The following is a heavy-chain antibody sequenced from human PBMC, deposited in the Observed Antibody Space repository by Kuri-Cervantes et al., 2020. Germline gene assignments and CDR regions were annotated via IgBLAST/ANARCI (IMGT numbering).Heavy chain of an antibody. J-gene: IGHJ4*02. D-gene: IGHD6-13*01. CDR2: ISAYNGNT. Sequence: ASVKVSCKASGYTFTSNGISWVRQAPGQGLEWTGWISAYNGNTNYAQKLQGRVTMTTDTSTSTAYMELRSLRSDDTAVYYCARDRRAAVFDYWGQGTLVTVSS. V-gene: IGHV1-18*01. CDR3: ARDRRAAVFDY. CDR1: GYTFTSNG.